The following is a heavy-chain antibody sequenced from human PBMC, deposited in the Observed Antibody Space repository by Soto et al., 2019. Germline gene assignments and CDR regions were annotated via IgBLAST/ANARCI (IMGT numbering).Heavy chain of an antibody. CDR3: AREFSSGWAGY. Sequence: QVHLVQSGAEVKKPGSSVKVSCKASGGTFSTSGISWVRQAPGQGLEWVGRFVSLLGTPTYAQRFQGRVTITADESTSTAYMELSSLRAEDTAFYYCAREFSSGWAGYWVQGTLVAVSS. J-gene: IGHJ4*02. CDR1: GGTFSTSG. D-gene: IGHD6-19*01. CDR2: FVSLLGTP. V-gene: IGHV1-69*01.